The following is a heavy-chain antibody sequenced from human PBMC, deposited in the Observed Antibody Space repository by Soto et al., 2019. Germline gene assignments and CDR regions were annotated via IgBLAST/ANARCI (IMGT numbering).Heavy chain of an antibody. Sequence: QVQLVESGGGVVQPGRSLRLSCAASGFTFSSYGMHWVRQAPGKGLEWVAVISYDGSNKYYADSVKGRFTISRDNSKNTLYLQMNSLRAGDTAVYYCARGGGIQLWYFLDYWGQGTLVTVSS. V-gene: IGHV3-30*03. CDR1: GFTFSSYG. J-gene: IGHJ4*02. D-gene: IGHD5-18*01. CDR3: ARGGGIQLWYFLDY. CDR2: ISYDGSNK.